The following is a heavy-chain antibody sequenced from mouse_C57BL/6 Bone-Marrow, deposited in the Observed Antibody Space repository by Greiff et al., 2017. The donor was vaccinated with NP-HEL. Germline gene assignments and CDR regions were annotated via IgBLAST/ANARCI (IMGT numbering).Heavy chain of an antibody. Sequence: VQLKESGAELVRPGASVKLSCTASGFNIKDDYMHWVKQRPEQGLEWIGWIDTENGDTEYASKLQGQATITADTSSNTAYLQLSSLTSEDTAVYYCNGGVPGVDHWGQGTTLTVSS. V-gene: IGHV14-4*01. CDR1: GFNIKDDY. CDR2: IDTENGDT. D-gene: IGHD2-14*01. J-gene: IGHJ2*01. CDR3: NGGVPGVDH.